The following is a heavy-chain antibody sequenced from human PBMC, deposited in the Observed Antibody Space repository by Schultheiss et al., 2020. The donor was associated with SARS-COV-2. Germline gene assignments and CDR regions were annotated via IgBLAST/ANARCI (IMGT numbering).Heavy chain of an antibody. Sequence: ASVKVSCKASGYTFTGYYMHWVRQAPGQGLEWMGWINPNSGGTNYAQKFQGWVTMTRDTSISTAYMELSRLRSEDTAVYYCARMVTRPDYYGMDVWGQGATVTVSS. CDR2: INPNSGGT. CDR1: GYTFTGYY. V-gene: IGHV1-2*04. D-gene: IGHD2-21*02. J-gene: IGHJ6*02. CDR3: ARMVTRPDYYGMDV.